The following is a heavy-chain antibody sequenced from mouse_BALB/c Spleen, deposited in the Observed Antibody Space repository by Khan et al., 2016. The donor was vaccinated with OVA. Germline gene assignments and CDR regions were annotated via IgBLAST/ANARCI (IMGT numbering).Heavy chain of an antibody. Sequence: VQLQESGPGLVAPSQSLSITCTISGFSLTNYGVHWVRQPPGKGLEWLVLMWSDGSTTYNSALKSRLTISKDNSKSQVFVKMNSLQTDDTAMYFCARQPYYHYNVMDYWGQGTSVTVSS. CDR3: ARQPYYHYNVMDY. CDR2: MWSDGST. J-gene: IGHJ4*01. V-gene: IGHV2-6-1*01. CDR1: GFSLTNYG. D-gene: IGHD2-10*01.